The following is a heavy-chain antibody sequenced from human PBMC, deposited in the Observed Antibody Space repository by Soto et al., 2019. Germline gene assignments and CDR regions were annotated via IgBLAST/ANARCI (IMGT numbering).Heavy chain of an antibody. Sequence: QVQLQESGPGLVKPSQTLSLTCPVSGGSISSGGYYWSWIRQHPGKGLEWIGYIYYSGSTYYNPSLKSRVTISVDTSKNQFSLKLSSVTAADTAVYYCARADILTGYYPPYNWFDPWGQGTLVTVSS. CDR2: IYYSGST. V-gene: IGHV4-31*03. J-gene: IGHJ5*02. CDR1: GGSISSGGYY. D-gene: IGHD3-9*01. CDR3: ARADILTGYYPPYNWFDP.